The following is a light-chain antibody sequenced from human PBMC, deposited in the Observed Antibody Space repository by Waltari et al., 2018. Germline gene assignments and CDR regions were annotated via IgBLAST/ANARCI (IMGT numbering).Light chain of an antibody. CDR3: QSYDSSLSGVV. J-gene: IGLJ2*01. CDR2: TNT. Sequence: QSVLTQPPSVSGAPGQRVPISCTGNSSNIGAGYDVHWYQQLPETTPTLLIYTNTIRPSGVPDLFSGSRSGTSASLAISGLQAEDEADYYCQSYDSSLSGVVFGGGTKLTVL. V-gene: IGLV1-40*01. CDR1: SSNIGAGYD.